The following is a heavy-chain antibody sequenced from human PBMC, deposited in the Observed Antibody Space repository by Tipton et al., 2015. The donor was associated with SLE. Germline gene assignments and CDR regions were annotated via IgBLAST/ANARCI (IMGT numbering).Heavy chain of an antibody. CDR2: IITSEGRT. CDR1: GYTFSDYY. Sequence: QLVQSGADVKKPGASMKVSCKTSGYTFSDYYIHWMRQAPGQGLEWIGIIITSEGRTNYAQKFWGRVSMTRDMSTSTIYMELDSPTSDDTAVYYCVRTFYGGGDAFDVWGQGTKVSVSS. J-gene: IGHJ3*01. D-gene: IGHD4-23*01. V-gene: IGHV1-46*01. CDR3: VRTFYGGGDAFDV.